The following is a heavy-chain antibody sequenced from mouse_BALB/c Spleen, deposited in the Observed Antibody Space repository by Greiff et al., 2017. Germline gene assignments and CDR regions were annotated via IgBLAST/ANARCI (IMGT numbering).Heavy chain of an antibody. Sequence: VQVVESGPGLVAPSQSLSITCTVSGFSLTSYGVSWVRQPPGKGLEWLGVIWGDGSTNYHSALISRLSISKDNSKSQVFLKLNSLQTDDTATYYRAKPDSSGYLAWFAYRGQGTLVTVSA. CDR1: GFSLTSYG. CDR3: AKPDSSGYLAWFAY. CDR2: IWGDGST. J-gene: IGHJ3*01. D-gene: IGHD3-2*01. V-gene: IGHV2-3*01.